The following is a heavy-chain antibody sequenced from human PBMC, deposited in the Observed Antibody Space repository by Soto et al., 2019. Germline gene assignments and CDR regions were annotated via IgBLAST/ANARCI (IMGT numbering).Heavy chain of an antibody. CDR1: GFTFSDYY. V-gene: IGHV3-11*01. CDR3: ASFYCSSTSCYGGVGYYFDY. D-gene: IGHD2-2*01. Sequence: QVQLVESGGGLVKPGGSLRLSCAASGFTFSDYYMSWIRQAPGKGLEWVSYISSSGSTIYYADSVKGRFTISRDNAKNSLSLLMNSLRAEDTAVYYCASFYCSSTSCYGGVGYYFDYWGQGTLVTVSS. J-gene: IGHJ4*02. CDR2: ISSSGSTI.